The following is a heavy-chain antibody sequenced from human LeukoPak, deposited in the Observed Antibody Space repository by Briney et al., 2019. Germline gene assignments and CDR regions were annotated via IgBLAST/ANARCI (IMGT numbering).Heavy chain of an antibody. Sequence: QPGGSLRLSCAASGFTFSSYAMSWVRQAPGKGLEWVSAISFSGSNTYCADSVKGRFTISRDNLKNTLYLQMNSLGAEDTAVYFCAKEVKAATNWFDPWGQGTLVTVSS. V-gene: IGHV3-23*01. CDR2: ISFSGSNT. D-gene: IGHD6-25*01. J-gene: IGHJ5*02. CDR1: GFTFSSYA. CDR3: AKEVKAATNWFDP.